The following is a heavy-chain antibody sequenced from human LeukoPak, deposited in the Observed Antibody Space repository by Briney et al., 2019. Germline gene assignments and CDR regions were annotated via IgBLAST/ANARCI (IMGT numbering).Heavy chain of an antibody. CDR1: GASIKTYY. J-gene: IGHJ4*02. CDR3: ARAGIRYSSSWFGIDS. V-gene: IGHV4-59*01. D-gene: IGHD6-13*01. CDR2: IYYGGSI. Sequence: ASETLSLTCSVSGASIKTYYWSWVRQSPGKGLEWLAYIYYGGSINYNPSPSLTRRLTISVDTSKSQFSLELTSVTAADTAVCYCARAGIRYSSSWFGIDSWGQGTLVAVSS.